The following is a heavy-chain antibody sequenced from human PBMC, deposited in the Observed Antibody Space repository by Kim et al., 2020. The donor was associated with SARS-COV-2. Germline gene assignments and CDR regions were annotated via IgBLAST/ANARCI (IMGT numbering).Heavy chain of an antibody. J-gene: IGHJ4*02. CDR3: ARLGEYDY. V-gene: IGHV1-18*01. Sequence: NGNTNYARKLQGRVTMTTDTSTSTAYMELRSLRSDDTAVYYCARLGEYDYWGQGTLVTVSS. CDR2: NGNT.